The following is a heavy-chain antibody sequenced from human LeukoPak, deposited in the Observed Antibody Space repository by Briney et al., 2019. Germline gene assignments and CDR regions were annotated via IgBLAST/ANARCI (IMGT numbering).Heavy chain of an antibody. CDR2: IKQDGSEK. Sequence: PGGSLRLSCAASGFTFSSYWMGWVRQAPGKGLEWVANIKQDGSEKYYVDSVKGRFTISRDNAKNSLYLQMNSLRAEDTAVYYCARRGYDRYYYYYYMDVWGKGTTVTVSS. J-gene: IGHJ6*03. CDR3: ARRGYDRYYYYYYMDV. V-gene: IGHV3-7*01. D-gene: IGHD5-12*01. CDR1: GFTFSSYW.